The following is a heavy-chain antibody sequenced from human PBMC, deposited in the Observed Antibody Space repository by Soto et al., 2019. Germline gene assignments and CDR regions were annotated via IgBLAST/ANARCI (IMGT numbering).Heavy chain of an antibody. CDR1: GFTFSSYW. V-gene: IGHV3-74*01. Sequence: GGSLRLSCAASGFTFSSYWMHWVRQAPGKGLVWVSRINSATGGGTYYADSVKGRFTISRDNSHNTLYLQVHSLTAEDTAVYYCAKDRRAGGNSAFYFDFWGQGAQVTVSS. J-gene: IGHJ4*02. D-gene: IGHD3-16*01. CDR3: AKDRRAGGNSAFYFDF. CDR2: INSATGGGT.